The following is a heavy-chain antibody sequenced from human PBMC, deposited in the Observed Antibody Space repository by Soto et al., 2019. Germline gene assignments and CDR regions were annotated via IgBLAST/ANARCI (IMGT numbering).Heavy chain of an antibody. J-gene: IGHJ5*01. V-gene: IGHV3-23*01. CDR2: ISTDSSRA. CDR3: VKGGWLDF. Sequence: EVQLLESGGGLVQPGGSLRLSCAASGFTFNTFEMSWVRQAPGRGLEWVSFISTDSSRAYYADAVKGRFTISRDNSKHRLYLQMNSLTAEDTAVYACVKGGWLDFWGQGTLVTVSS. CDR1: GFTFNTFE. D-gene: IGHD3-16*01.